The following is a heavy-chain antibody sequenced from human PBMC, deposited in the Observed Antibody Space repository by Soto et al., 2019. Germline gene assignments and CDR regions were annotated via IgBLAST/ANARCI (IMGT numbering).Heavy chain of an antibody. Sequence: SETLSLTCTVSGDSVSSRGYFWAWLRQPPGKRLEWIGSIYHSGNTYYNPSLKSRVTISVDRSKNQFSLNLSSVTAADTAVYYCARVYYDSSGYPVAFDIWGQGTMVTVSS. J-gene: IGHJ3*02. CDR2: IYHSGNT. D-gene: IGHD3-22*01. CDR3: ARVYYDSSGYPVAFDI. CDR1: GDSVSSRGYF. V-gene: IGHV4-39*07.